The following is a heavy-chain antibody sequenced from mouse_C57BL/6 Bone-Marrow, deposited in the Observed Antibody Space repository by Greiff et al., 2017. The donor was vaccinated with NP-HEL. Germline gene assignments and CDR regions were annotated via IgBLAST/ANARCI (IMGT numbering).Heavy chain of an antibody. CDR3: APAWFAY. CDR2: ISSGGSYT. V-gene: IGHV5-6*01. Sequence: EVNLVESGGDLVKPGGSLKLSCAASGFTFSSYGMSWVRQTPDKRLEWVATISSGGSYTYYPDSVKGRFTISRDNAKNTLYLQMSSLKSEDTAMYYCAPAWFAYWGQGTLVTVSA. CDR1: GFTFSSYG. J-gene: IGHJ3*01.